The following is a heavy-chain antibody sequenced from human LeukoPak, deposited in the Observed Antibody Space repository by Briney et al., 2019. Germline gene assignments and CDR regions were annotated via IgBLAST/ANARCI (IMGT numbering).Heavy chain of an antibody. J-gene: IGHJ4*02. CDR1: GGTFSSYA. D-gene: IGHD6-13*01. V-gene: IGHV1-18*01. Sequence: ASVKVSCKASGGTFSSYAISWVRQAPGQGLEWMGWINPNTGDTDYAQKLQGRVTMTTDTSTSTAYMELRSLRSDDTAVYYCARISWSAAGTGDYWGQGTLVTVSS. CDR3: ARISWSAAGTGDY. CDR2: INPNTGDT.